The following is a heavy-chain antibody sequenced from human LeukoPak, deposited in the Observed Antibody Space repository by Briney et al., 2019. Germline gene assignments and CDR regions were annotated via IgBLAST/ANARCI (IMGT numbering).Heavy chain of an antibody. V-gene: IGHV3-74*01. D-gene: IGHD5-18*01. CDR3: ARRGPFGQLWYYGMDV. CDR1: GFTFSSYW. J-gene: IGHJ6*02. Sequence: GGSLRLSCAASGFTFSSYWMHWVRQAPGKGLVWVSRINSDGSSTIYADSVKGRFTISRDNAKNTLYLQMNSLRAEDTAVYYCARRGPFGQLWYYGMDVWGQGTTVTVSS. CDR2: INSDGSST.